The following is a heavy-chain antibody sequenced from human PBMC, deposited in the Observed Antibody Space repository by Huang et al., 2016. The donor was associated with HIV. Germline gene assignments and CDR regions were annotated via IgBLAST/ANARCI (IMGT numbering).Heavy chain of an antibody. CDR3: ARLIGSPSFYYGLDV. CDR2: IYPGDSYT. J-gene: IGHJ6*02. D-gene: IGHD3-10*01. Sequence: EVQLVQSGAEVKKPGESLKISCKGSGYRFRSNWIGWVRQMPGKGLEWVRIIYPGDSYTRYSPSFQGKVTISADKSINTAYLQWSSLKASDTAMYYCARLIGSPSFYYGLDVWGQGTTVTVSS. V-gene: IGHV5-51*01. CDR1: GYRFRSNW.